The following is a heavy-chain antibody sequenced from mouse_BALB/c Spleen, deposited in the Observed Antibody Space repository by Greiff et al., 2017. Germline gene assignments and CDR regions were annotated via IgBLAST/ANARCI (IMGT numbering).Heavy chain of an antibody. Sequence: DVQLQESGPGLVKPSQSLSLTCTVTGYSITSDYAWNWIRQFPGNKLEWMGYISYSGSTSYNPSLKSRISITRDTSKNQFFLQLNSVTTEDTATYYCATMITTGFDYWGQGTTLTVSS. CDR1: GYSITSDYA. CDR3: ATMITTGFDY. J-gene: IGHJ2*01. CDR2: ISYSGST. V-gene: IGHV3-2*02. D-gene: IGHD2-4*01.